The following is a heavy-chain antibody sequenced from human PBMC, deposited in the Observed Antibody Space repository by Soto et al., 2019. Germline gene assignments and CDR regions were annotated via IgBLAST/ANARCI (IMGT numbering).Heavy chain of an antibody. CDR3: ARDAAAGLHDY. D-gene: IGHD6-13*01. J-gene: IGHJ4*02. V-gene: IGHV1-18*01. Sequence: QVQLVQSGAEVKKPGASVKVSCKASGYTFTSYGISWVRQAPGQGLEWMGWISAYNGNTKYAQKFQGRVTMTTDTSTSTAYREVRSLRSDDTAVYYCARDAAAGLHDYWGQGTLVTVSS. CDR2: ISAYNGNT. CDR1: GYTFTSYG.